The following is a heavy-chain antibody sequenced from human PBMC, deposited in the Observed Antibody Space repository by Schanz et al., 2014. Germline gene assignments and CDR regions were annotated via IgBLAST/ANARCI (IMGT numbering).Heavy chain of an antibody. Sequence: EVQLVESGGGLVQPGGSLRLSCSASGFTFSIYAMHWVRQAPGKGLEYVSAISHDGYSTYYADSVKGRFTISRDNSKNTLYLQMSSLTTEDTAVYYCAKSQGSSFDSGGQGTLVTVSS. D-gene: IGHD6-13*01. CDR2: ISHDGYST. J-gene: IGHJ4*02. CDR1: GFTFSIYA. CDR3: AKSQGSSFDS. V-gene: IGHV3-64D*06.